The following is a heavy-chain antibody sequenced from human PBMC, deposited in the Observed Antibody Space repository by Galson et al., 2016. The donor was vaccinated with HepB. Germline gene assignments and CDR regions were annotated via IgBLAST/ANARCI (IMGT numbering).Heavy chain of an antibody. D-gene: IGHD3-10*01. CDR2: ISAYNGNT. CDR3: ARDRGNMVRGVIGWLDP. Sequence: SVKVSCKASGYSFSTYGMSWVRQAPGQGLEWMGWISAYNGNTNYAQKLQGRVTMTTDTSTSTAYMELRSLRSDDTAVYYCARDRGNMVRGVIGWLDPWGQGTLVTVSS. CDR1: GYSFSTYG. J-gene: IGHJ5*02. V-gene: IGHV1-18*01.